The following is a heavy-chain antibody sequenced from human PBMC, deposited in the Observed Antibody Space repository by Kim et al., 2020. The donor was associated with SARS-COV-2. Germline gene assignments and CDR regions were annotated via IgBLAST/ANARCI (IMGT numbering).Heavy chain of an antibody. CDR3: ASGIGDPPSA. Sequence: GTTSCAQKFQGRVTMTRDTSTSTVYMELSSLRSEDTAVYYCASGIGDPPSAWGQGTLVTVSS. V-gene: IGHV1-46*01. D-gene: IGHD3-10*01. J-gene: IGHJ4*02. CDR2: GTT.